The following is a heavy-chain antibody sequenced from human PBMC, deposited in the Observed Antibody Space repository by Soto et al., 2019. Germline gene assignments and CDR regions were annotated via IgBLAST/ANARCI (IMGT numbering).Heavy chain of an antibody. D-gene: IGHD6-13*01. CDR3: VRVAGSASLYETDS. J-gene: IGHJ4*02. Sequence: PSETLSLTCAVSGYSISSGYYWGWIRQPPGKGLEWLGTTYYGASSYYNPSLRSRITVLLDASTNQLSLKLSSVTAADSAVYFCVRVAGSASLYETDSWGQGILVTVAS. V-gene: IGHV4-38-2*01. CDR2: TYYGASS. CDR1: GYSISSGYY.